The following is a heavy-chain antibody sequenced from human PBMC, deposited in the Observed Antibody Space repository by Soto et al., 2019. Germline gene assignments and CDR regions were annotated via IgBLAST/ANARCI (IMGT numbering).Heavy chain of an antibody. CDR1: GGSISSSSYY. CDR2: IYYSGST. CDR3: ARGLRITIFGVVIPNWFDP. J-gene: IGHJ5*02. D-gene: IGHD3-3*01. V-gene: IGHV4-39*01. Sequence: SETLSLTCTVSGGSISSSSYYWGWIRQPPGKGLEWIGSIYYSGSTYYNPSLKSRVTISVDTSKNQFSLKLSSVTAADTAVYYCARGLRITIFGVVIPNWFDPWGQGTLVTV.